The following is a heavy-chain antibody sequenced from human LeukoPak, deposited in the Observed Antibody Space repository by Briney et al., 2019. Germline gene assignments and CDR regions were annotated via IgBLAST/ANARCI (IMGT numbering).Heavy chain of an antibody. V-gene: IGHV4-39*01. D-gene: IGHD4-11*01. CDR3: ARALGWTTVTTVDY. Sequence: PSETLSLTCTVSGGSISSSSYYWGWIRQPPGKGLEWIGSIYYSGSTYYNPSLKSRVTISVDTSKNQFSLKLSSVTAADTAVYYCARALGWTTVTTVDYWGQGTLVTVSS. CDR1: GGSISSSSYY. CDR2: IYYSGST. J-gene: IGHJ4*02.